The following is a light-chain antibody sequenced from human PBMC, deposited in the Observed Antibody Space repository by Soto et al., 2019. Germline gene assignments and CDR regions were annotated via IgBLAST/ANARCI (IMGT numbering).Light chain of an antibody. Sequence: DIQMTQTPSSLSASVGDRVTITCRASQNIERYLNWYQKKEGRAPQLLMFAAANLESGVPSRFRGSGSGTDFTLTISSLQPEDVATYYCQQTHSTIHSFGQGTKVDIK. CDR3: QQTHSTIHS. J-gene: IGKJ2*01. CDR1: QNIERY. CDR2: AAA. V-gene: IGKV1-39*01.